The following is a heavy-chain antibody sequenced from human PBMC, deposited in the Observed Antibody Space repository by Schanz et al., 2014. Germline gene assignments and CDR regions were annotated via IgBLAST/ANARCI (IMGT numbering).Heavy chain of an antibody. CDR1: GFTFSSYV. CDR2: LSGSGTST. Sequence: EVQLLESGGGLVQPGGSLRLSCAASGFTFSSYVMSWVRQAPGKGLEWVSALSGSGTSTYYADSVKGRFTISRDNSKNTLYLQMNSLRAEDTAVYFCASRSVYAPTWGQGILVTVSS. V-gene: IGHV3-23*01. J-gene: IGHJ5*02. D-gene: IGHD2-8*01. CDR3: ASRSVYAPT.